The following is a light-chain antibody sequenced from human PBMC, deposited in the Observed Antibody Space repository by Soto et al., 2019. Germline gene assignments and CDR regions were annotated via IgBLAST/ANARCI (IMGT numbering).Light chain of an antibody. J-gene: IGKJ1*01. CDR3: MQGTSWPWT. CDR1: QSLVKTDGITY. Sequence: DVVMSQSPLSLPVTLGHPASISCRSSQSLVKTDGITYLNWFHQRPGQSPRRLINGVSRRDAGVPDRFSGSGSCTDFTLKIIRVEAEDVGVYYCMQGTSWPWTFGQGNNVEIK. CDR2: GVS. V-gene: IGKV2-30*01.